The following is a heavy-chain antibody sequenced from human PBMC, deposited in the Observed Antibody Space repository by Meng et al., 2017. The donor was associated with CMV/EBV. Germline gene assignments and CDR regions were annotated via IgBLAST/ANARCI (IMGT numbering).Heavy chain of an antibody. CDR2: IDTGATRT. CDR1: GSTFSGSA. J-gene: IGHJ5*02. V-gene: IGHV3-23*03. Sequence: GGSLRLSCAASGSTFSGSAMHWVRQAPGKGLEWVSVIDTGATRTYYADSVKGRFIVTREDFKNTLFLQMNSLRAEDTAVYYCAKDLSFGYSSGVFDPWGQGTLVTVSS. CDR3: AKDLSFGYSSGVFDP. D-gene: IGHD5-18*01.